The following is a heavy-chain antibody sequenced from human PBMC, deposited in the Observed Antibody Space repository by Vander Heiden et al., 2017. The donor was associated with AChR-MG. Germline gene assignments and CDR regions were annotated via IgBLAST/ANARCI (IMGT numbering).Heavy chain of an antibody. D-gene: IGHD2-15*01. V-gene: IGHV4-31*03. Sequence: QVQLQESGPGLVKPSQTLSLTCTVSGGSISSGGYYWSWSRQHPGKGLEWIGYIYYSGSTYYNPSLKSRVTISVDTSKNQFSLKLSSVTAADTAVYYCATTGGGYCSGGSCVNYWGQGTLVTVSS. CDR3: ATTGGGYCSGGSCVNY. J-gene: IGHJ4*02. CDR1: GGSISSGGYY. CDR2: IYYSGST.